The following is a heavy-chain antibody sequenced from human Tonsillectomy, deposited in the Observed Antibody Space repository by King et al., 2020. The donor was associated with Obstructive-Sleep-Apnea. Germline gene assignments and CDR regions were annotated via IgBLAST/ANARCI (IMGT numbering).Heavy chain of an antibody. Sequence: VQLVESVGGVVQPGRSLRLSCAASGFTFSTYAMQGVRQAPGKGLEWVAVTSYDGNNKYYADSVKGRFTISRDNSKNTLFLQMNSLRVEDTAVYYSATQPYYYDSSGYRRNYGMDVWGQGTTVTVSS. J-gene: IGHJ6*02. CDR2: TSYDGNNK. V-gene: IGHV3-30*04. CDR3: ATQPYYYDSSGYRRNYGMDV. D-gene: IGHD3-22*01. CDR1: GFTFSTYA.